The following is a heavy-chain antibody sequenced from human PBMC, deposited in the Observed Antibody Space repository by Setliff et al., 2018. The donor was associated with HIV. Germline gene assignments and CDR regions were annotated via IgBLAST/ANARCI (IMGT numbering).Heavy chain of an antibody. Sequence: PSETLSLTCTVSGGSISSGSFYWSWIRQPAGKGLEWIGHIYTSGSTDYNPSLKSRVSISVDTSKNQFSLKLKSVTAADTAVYDCARHGVAGLYYFDYWGQGTLVTVSS. CDR1: GGSISSGSFY. V-gene: IGHV4-61*09. CDR2: IYTSGST. J-gene: IGHJ4*02. D-gene: IGHD6-19*01. CDR3: ARHGVAGLYYFDY.